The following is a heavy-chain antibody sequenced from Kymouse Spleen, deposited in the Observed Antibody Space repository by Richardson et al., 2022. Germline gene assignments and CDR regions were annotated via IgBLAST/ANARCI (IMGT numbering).Heavy chain of an antibody. V-gene: IGHV4-34*01. CDR3: ARDGYRGIAAAGLFDY. CDR1: GGSFSGYY. J-gene: IGHJ4*02. D-gene: IGHD6-13*01. Sequence: QVQLQQWGAGLLKPSETLSLTCAVYGGSFSGYYWSWIRQPPGKGLEWIGEINHSGSTNYNPSLKSRVTISVDTSKNQFSLKLSSVTAADTAVYYCARDGYRGIAAAGLFDYWGQGTLVTVSS. CDR2: INHSGST.